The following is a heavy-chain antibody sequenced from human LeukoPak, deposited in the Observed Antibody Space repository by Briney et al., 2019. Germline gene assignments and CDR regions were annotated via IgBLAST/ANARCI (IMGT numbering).Heavy chain of an antibody. J-gene: IGHJ4*02. D-gene: IGHD3-3*01. Sequence: SETLSLTCTVSGGSVSSYYWSWIRQPPGKRLEWIGHIYYSGSTNYNPSLKSRVTISVDTSKNQFSLKLSSVTAADTAVYYCASRSSIWSGYQDTLYYFDSWGQGTLVTVSS. CDR3: ASRSSIWSGYQDTLYYFDS. V-gene: IGHV4-59*02. CDR2: IYYSGST. CDR1: GGSVSSYY.